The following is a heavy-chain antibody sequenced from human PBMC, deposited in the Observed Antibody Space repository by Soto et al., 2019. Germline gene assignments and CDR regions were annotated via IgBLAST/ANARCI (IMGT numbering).Heavy chain of an antibody. CDR1: GGSISSYY. Sequence: QVQLQESGPGLAKPSETLSLTCTVSGGSISSYYWTWIRQPPGKGLEWIGFIYNSGSTHYNPSLRSRVTISVDTSKNQFSLKLRSVTAADTAVYYCASMGYHYGSGSYPLDYWGQGTLVTVSS. J-gene: IGHJ4*02. D-gene: IGHD3-10*01. CDR3: ASMGYHYGSGSYPLDY. CDR2: IYNSGST. V-gene: IGHV4-59*08.